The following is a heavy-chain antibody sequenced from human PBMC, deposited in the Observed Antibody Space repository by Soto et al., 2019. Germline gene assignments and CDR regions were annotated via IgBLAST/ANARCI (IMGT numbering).Heavy chain of an antibody. V-gene: IGHV3-33*01. CDR2: IWYDGSNE. CDR1: EFTFSSYG. J-gene: IGHJ6*02. Sequence: QVQLVESGGGVVQPGRSLRLSCAASEFTFSSYGMHWVRQAPGKGLEWVAVIWYDGSNEYYADSVKGRFTISRDNSKNTLYLQMNSLRAEDTAVYYCARDGAVSYGMDVWGQGTTVTVSS. CDR3: ARDGAVSYGMDV.